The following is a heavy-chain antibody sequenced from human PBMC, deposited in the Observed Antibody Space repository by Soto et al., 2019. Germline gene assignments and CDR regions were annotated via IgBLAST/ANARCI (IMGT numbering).Heavy chain of an antibody. CDR3: ARRGSGSYYDY. CDR1: GFTFSSYA. J-gene: IGHJ4*02. CDR2: ISGSGGST. D-gene: IGHD1-26*01. Sequence: EVQVLLSGGGLVQPGGSLRLSCAASGFTFSSYAMRWVRQAPGRGLEWVSAISGSGGSTYYADSVNGRFTISRDNSKNTLYLQMNSLRAEDTAVYYCARRGSGSYYDYWGQGTLVTVSS. V-gene: IGHV3-23*01.